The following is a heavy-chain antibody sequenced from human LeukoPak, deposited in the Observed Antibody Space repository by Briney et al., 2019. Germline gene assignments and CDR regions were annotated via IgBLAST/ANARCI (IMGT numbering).Heavy chain of an antibody. CDR3: AKEYEEYSGSLGAFDI. CDR1: GFTFSSYN. J-gene: IGHJ3*02. V-gene: IGHV3-48*01. CDR2: ISDSSTTI. D-gene: IGHD1-26*01. Sequence: GGSLRLSCAASGFTFSSYNMNWVRQAPGKGLEWVSYISDSSTTIYYADSVKGRFTISRDNAKNSLYLQMNSLRAEDTAVYYCAKEYEEYSGSLGAFDIWGQGTMVTVSS.